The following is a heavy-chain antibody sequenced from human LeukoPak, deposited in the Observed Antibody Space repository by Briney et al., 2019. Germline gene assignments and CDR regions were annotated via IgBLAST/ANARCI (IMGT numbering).Heavy chain of an antibody. CDR1: GGSISSSSYY. Sequence: SETLSLTCTVSGGSISSSSYYWGWIRQPPGKGLEWIGSIYYSGRTYYNPSLKSRVTISVDTSKNQFSLKLSSVTAADTAVYYCARDSITGYGDYVHAFDIWGQGTMVTVSS. V-gene: IGHV4-39*07. J-gene: IGHJ3*02. CDR2: IYYSGRT. CDR3: ARDSITGYGDYVHAFDI. D-gene: IGHD4-17*01.